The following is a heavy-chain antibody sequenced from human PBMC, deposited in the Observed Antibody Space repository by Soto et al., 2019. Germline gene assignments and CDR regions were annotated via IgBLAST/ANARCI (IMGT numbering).Heavy chain of an antibody. J-gene: IGHJ4*02. CDR3: ARSGEVAGNDY. Sequence: QVQLVESGGGVVQPGRSLRLSCAASGFTFSSYGMHWVRQAPGKGLEWVAVISYDGSNKYYADSVKGRFTISRDNAKNSLYLQMNSLRAEDSAVYYCARSGEVAGNDYWGQGTLVTVSS. CDR1: GFTFSSYG. CDR2: ISYDGSNK. D-gene: IGHD6-19*01. V-gene: IGHV3-30*03.